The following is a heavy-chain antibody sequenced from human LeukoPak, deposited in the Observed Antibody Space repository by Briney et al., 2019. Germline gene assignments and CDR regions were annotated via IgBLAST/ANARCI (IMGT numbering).Heavy chain of an antibody. CDR1: GFTFSDYY. CDR2: ISSSSSYT. V-gene: IGHV3-11*06. J-gene: IGHJ3*02. CDR3: VTTVTSPGFDI. D-gene: IGHD4-17*01. Sequence: GGSLRLSCAASGFTFSDYYMSWIRQAPGKGLEWVSYISSSSSYTNYADSVKGRFTISRDNAKNMLYLQMNSLRADDTAVYYCVTTVTSPGFDIWGQGTMVTVSS.